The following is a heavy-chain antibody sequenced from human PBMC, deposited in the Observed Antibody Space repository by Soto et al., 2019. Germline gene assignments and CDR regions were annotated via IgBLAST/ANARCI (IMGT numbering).Heavy chain of an antibody. CDR1: GYTFTSST. CDR2: ISANTGHA. D-gene: IGHD5-18*01. CDR3: ARDGDTAPPSFDH. J-gene: IGHJ4*02. Sequence: GASVKVSCKASGYTFTSSTITWVRQAPGQGLEWLGRISANTGHANYARKFQGRLTMTTDTSTTTAFMELTNLISDDTAFYYCARDGDTAPPSFDHWGQGALVTVSS. V-gene: IGHV1-18*01.